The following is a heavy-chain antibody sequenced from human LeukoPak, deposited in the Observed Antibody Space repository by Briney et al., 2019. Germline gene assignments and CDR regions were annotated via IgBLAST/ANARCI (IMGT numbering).Heavy chain of an antibody. CDR3: ARGGPGRKYYYTDV. CDR2: IYRDGSEK. V-gene: IGHV3-7*04. D-gene: IGHD1-26*01. CDR1: RFTLSGYW. J-gene: IGHJ6*03. Sequence: GGSLRLSCAASRFTLSGYWMSWVRQAPGKGLEWVANIYRDGSEKYYVDSVKGRFTISRDNAKNSLYLQMNSLGVDDTAVYHCARGGPGRKYYYTDVWGKGTTVTVSS.